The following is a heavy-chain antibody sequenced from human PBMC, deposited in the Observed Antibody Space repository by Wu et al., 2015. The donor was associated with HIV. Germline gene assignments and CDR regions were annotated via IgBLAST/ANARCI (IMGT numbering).Heavy chain of an antibody. Sequence: QVHLEQSGVEVKKPGASVKVSCKASGYTFTSYGINWVRQAPGQGLEWMGWINTFNGNTDYAQNLQGRVTMTTDTSTNTAYMELRSLRSDDTATYYCARGIGYSGSYYFAEYFQHWGQGHPWSTVSS. CDR3: ARGIGYSGSYYFAEYFQH. D-gene: IGHD1-26*01. CDR1: GYTFTSYG. CDR2: INTFNGNT. J-gene: IGHJ1*01. V-gene: IGHV1-18*01.